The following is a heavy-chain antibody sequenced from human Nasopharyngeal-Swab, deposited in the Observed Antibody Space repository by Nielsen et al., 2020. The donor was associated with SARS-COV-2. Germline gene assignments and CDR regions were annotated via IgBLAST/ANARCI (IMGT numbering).Heavy chain of an antibody. CDR2: LHYSGTT. CDR3: ATGGEGGVPHADYFDN. J-gene: IGHJ4*02. V-gene: IGHV4-59*01. D-gene: IGHD3-16*01. Sequence: GSLRLSCTVSGGSISNYYWSWIRQSPGKGLEGIGDLHYSGTTNYNPALKSRVTVSADTSKNLFALKLTSLTAADTAIYYCATGGEGGVPHADYFDNCGPGTLVTVSS. CDR1: GGSISNYY.